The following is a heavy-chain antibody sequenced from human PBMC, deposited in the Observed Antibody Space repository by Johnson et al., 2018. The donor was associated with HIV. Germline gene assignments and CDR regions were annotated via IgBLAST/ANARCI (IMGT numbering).Heavy chain of an antibody. CDR2: ISYDGSNK. V-gene: IGHV3-30-3*01. CDR3: TTFGRGTYAFDI. D-gene: IGHD1-14*01. Sequence: QVQLVESGGGLVQPGGSLRLSCAASGFTFSSYAMHWVRQAPGKGLEWVAVISYDGSNKYYADSVKGRFTISRDNSKNTLYLQMNSLKTEDTAVYYCTTFGRGTYAFDIWGQGTMVTVAS. J-gene: IGHJ3*02. CDR1: GFTFSSYA.